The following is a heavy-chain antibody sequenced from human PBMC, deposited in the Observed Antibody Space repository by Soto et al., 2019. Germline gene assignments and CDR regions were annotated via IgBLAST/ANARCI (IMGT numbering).Heavy chain of an antibody. CDR3: ARAAVSSFFDP. Sequence: QVQLQESGPGLVKPSETLSLTCTVSGGSISSYYWSWIRQPPGKGLEWIGYIYYSGSTNYNPSLKSRVTISVDTSKNQFSLKLSSVTAADTAVYYCARAAVSSFFDPRGQGTLVTVSS. J-gene: IGHJ5*02. CDR1: GGSISSYY. CDR2: IYYSGST. V-gene: IGHV4-59*01.